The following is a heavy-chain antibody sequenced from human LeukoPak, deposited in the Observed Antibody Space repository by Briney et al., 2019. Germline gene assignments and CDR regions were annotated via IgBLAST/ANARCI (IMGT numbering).Heavy chain of an antibody. D-gene: IGHD7-27*01. CDR1: GYTFTSYD. V-gene: IGHV1-8*01. CDR2: MSPNSGDT. J-gene: IGHJ4*02. CDR3: ARGPPNRGIDH. Sequence: ASVKVSCKASGYTFTSYDINWVRQATGQGLEWMGWMSPNSGDTGYAQKFQGRVTMTRDTFINTAYMELSSLRSEDTAVYYCARGPPNRGIDHRGPGTQVNVSS.